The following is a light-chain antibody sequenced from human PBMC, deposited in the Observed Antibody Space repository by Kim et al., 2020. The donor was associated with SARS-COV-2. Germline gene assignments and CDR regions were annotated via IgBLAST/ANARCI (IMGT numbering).Light chain of an antibody. CDR3: QQYENWLT. J-gene: IGKJ4*01. V-gene: IGKV3D-15*01. CDR2: RAS. Sequence: SSSPGERATPSCRASRSVSQNLAWYQQKPGQAPRLLIYRASTRATGIPVRFIGSGSGTAFTLTITSLQSDDSAVYYCQQYENWLTFGGGTKVDIK. CDR1: RSVSQN.